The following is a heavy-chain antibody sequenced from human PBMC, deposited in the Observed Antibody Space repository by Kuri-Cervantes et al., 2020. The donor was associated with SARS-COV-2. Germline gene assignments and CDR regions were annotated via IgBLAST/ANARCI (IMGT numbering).Heavy chain of an antibody. CDR3: AKEIRATTRFDAFDI. CDR1: GFTFSSYA. Sequence: GESLKISCAASGFTFSSYAMSWVRQAPGKGLEWISAISGSGGSTYYADSVKGRSTISRDNSRNTLYLQMNSLRAEDTAVYYCAKEIRATTRFDAFDIWGQGTMVTVSS. D-gene: IGHD1-26*01. CDR2: ISGSGGST. V-gene: IGHV3-23*01. J-gene: IGHJ3*02.